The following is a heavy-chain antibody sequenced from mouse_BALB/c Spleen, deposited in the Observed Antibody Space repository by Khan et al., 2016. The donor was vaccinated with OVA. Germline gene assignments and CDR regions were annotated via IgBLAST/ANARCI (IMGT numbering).Heavy chain of an antibody. CDR2: IFPGSNTS. D-gene: IGHD1-1*02. CDR3: TRKIVNYGGDYWYFDV. CDR1: GYTFTDYF. J-gene: IGHJ1*01. Sequence: QVQLKQSGPDLVEPGASVMMSCKASGYTFTDYFLGWVKQRPGQGLEWIGEIFPGSNTSYYSEKFRGKATLTADKSSSTVFMKISSLTSEDSAVYFCTRKIVNYGGDYWYFDVWGAGTTGTVSS. V-gene: IGHV1-77*01.